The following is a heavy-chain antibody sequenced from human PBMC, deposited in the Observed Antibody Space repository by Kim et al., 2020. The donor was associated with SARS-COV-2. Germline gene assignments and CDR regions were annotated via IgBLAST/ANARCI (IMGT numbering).Heavy chain of an antibody. J-gene: IGHJ4*02. CDR1: GFTFSSYA. Sequence: GGSLRLSCAASGFTFSSYAMSWVRQAPGKGLEWVSAISGSGGSTYYADSVKGRFTISRDNSKNTLYLQMNSLRAEDTAVYYCARLSGQRGYCSSTSCRYPPSFDYWGQGTLVTVSS. CDR2: ISGSGGST. V-gene: IGHV3-23*01. D-gene: IGHD2-2*01. CDR3: ARLSGQRGYCSSTSCRYPPSFDY.